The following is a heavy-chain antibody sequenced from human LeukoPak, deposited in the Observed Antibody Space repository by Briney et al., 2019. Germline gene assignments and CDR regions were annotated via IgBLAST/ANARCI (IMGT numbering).Heavy chain of an antibody. V-gene: IGHV1-2*02. CDR3: ARGGNYGSGTYTAFDY. J-gene: IGHJ4*02. CDR2: INPNSGDT. CDR1: GYTFTGYY. Sequence: ASLKVSCKASGYTFTGYYIHWVRQAPGQGLQWMGWINPNSGDTHFTQNFQGRVTMTTDTSITTAHMELSRLRSDDTAVYYCARGGNYGSGTYTAFDYWGQGALVTVSS. D-gene: IGHD3-10*01.